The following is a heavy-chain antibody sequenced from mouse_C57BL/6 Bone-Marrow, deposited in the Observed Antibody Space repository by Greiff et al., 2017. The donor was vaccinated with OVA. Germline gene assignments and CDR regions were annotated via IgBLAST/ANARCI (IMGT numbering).Heavy chain of an antibody. CDR1: GYTFTSYG. CDR2: IYPRSGNT. J-gene: IGHJ1*03. V-gene: IGHV1-81*01. Sequence: VQVVESGAELARPGASVKLSCKASGYTFTSYGISWVKQRTGQGLEWIGEIYPRSGNTYYNEKFKGKATLTADKSSSTAYMELRSLTSEDSAVYFCARPYYYGSSYWYFDVWGTGTTVTVSS. D-gene: IGHD1-1*01. CDR3: ARPYYYGSSYWYFDV.